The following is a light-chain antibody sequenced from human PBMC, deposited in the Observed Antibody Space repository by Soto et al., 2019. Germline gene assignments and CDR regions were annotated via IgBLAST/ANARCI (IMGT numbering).Light chain of an antibody. Sequence: DLQMTQFPSTLSASVGDRVTITCRASQSVDTWLAWYQQKPGKAPSLVIYKASNLESGVPSRFSGSGSGTEFTLTIRSLQPDDFATYYCQQYNNYPRTFGQGTKVEVK. CDR2: KAS. CDR3: QQYNNYPRT. J-gene: IGKJ1*01. V-gene: IGKV1-5*03. CDR1: QSVDTW.